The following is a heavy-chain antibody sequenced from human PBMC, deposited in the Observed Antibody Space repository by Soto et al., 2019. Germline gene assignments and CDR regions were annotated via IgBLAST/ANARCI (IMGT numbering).Heavy chain of an antibody. CDR1: GGSISSGGYY. V-gene: IGHV4-31*03. CDR3: ARTPRSSSPNSYIDY. D-gene: IGHD6-6*01. CDR2: ISYSGST. Sequence: QVQLQESGPGLVKPSQTLSLTCTVSGGSISSGGYYWSWIRQHPGKGPEWIGHISYSGSTYYNPSLQSRVTISVATSKSQFSLTLSSVTAADTAVYYCARTPRSSSPNSYIDYWGQGTLVTVSS. J-gene: IGHJ4*02.